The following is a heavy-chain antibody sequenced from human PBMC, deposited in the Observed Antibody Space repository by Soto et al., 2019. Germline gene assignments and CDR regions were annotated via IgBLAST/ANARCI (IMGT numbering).Heavy chain of an antibody. V-gene: IGHV3-30*18. CDR2: ISYDGSNK. CDR3: ANDGPYDTTLGAFDI. D-gene: IGHD3-22*01. Sequence: QVQLVESGGGVVQPGRSLRLSCAASGFTFSSYDMHWVRQAPGKGLEWVAVISYDGSNKYYADSVKGRFTISRDNSKKTMYLQMNSLIAEDTAVYYCANDGPYDTTLGAFDIWGQGTMVTVSS. J-gene: IGHJ3*02. CDR1: GFTFSSYD.